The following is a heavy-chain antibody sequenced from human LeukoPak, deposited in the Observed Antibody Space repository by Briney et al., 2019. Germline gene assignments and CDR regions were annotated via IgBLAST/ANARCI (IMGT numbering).Heavy chain of an antibody. D-gene: IGHD4-17*01. Sequence: SETLSLTCTVSGGSISSGDYYWSWIRQPPGKGLEWIGYIYYLGNTYYSPSLKNRVTISVDKSKNRFSLKLRSVTAADTVVYYCARVRYGDYRLDPWGQGTLVTVSS. V-gene: IGHV4-30-4*08. CDR1: GGSISSGDYY. CDR3: ARVRYGDYRLDP. J-gene: IGHJ5*02. CDR2: IYYLGNT.